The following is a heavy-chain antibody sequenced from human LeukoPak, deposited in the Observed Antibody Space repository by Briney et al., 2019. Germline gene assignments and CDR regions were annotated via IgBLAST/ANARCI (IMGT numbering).Heavy chain of an antibody. CDR1: GGSISSYY. CDR3: AREVNYYDILTGYSSHDAFDI. V-gene: IGHV4-4*07. CDR2: IYTSGST. Sequence: SETLSLTCTVSGGSISSYYWSWIRQPTGKGLEWIGRIYTSGSTNYNPSLKSRVTMSVDTSKNQFSLKLSSVTAADTAVYYCAREVNYYDILTGYSSHDAFDIWGQGTMVTVSS. D-gene: IGHD3-9*01. J-gene: IGHJ3*02.